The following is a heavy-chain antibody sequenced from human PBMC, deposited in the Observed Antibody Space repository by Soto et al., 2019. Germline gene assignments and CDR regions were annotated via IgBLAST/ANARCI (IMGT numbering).Heavy chain of an antibody. CDR1: GFTFSSYW. CDR2: IKQDGSEK. V-gene: IGHV3-7*01. CDR3: ARRSGTIRPFDY. Sequence: EVQLVESGGGLVQPGGSLRLSCAASGFTFSSYWMSWVRQAPGQGLAWVANIKQDGSEKYYVDSVKGRFTISRDNAKNALYLQMNRLRAEDTAVYYCARRSGTIRPFDYWGQGTLVTVSS. D-gene: IGHD1-1*01. J-gene: IGHJ4*02.